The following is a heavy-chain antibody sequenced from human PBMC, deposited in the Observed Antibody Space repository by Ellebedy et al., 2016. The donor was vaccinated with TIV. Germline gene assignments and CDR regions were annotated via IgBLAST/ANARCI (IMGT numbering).Heavy chain of an antibody. CDR1: GLSFSSHW. V-gene: IGHV3-74*01. CDR3: ARGPRGYRGFGPSFDY. D-gene: IGHD5-12*01. J-gene: IGHJ4*02. CDR2: INIDGSTS. Sequence: GGSLRLXXAASGLSFSSHWMHWVRQAPGKGLVWVSRINIDGSTSDYADSVKGRFTISRDNAKNTLYLQMNSLRGEDTAVYYCARGPRGYRGFGPSFDYWGQGTLVTVSP.